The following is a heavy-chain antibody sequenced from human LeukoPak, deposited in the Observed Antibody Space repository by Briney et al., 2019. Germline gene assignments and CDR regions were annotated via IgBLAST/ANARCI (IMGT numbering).Heavy chain of an antibody. CDR2: ISSNGGST. CDR1: GFTFSSYA. V-gene: IGHV3-64*01. D-gene: IGHD4-17*01. Sequence: GGSLRLSCAASGFTFSSYAMHWVRRAPGKGLEYVSAISSNGGSTYYANSVKGRFTISRDNSKNTLYPQMGSLRAEDMAVYYCARGLVGPPTVTTLAFDYWGQGTLVTVSS. CDR3: ARGLVGPPTVTTLAFDY. J-gene: IGHJ4*02.